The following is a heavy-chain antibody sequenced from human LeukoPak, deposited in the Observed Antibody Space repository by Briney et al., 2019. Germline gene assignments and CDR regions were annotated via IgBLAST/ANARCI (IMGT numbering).Heavy chain of an antibody. CDR1: GVSISSYY. Sequence: SETLSLTCTVSGVSISSYYWSWIRQPPGKGLEWIGSIYTTGDTRYNPSLKSRVTISVDTSKNQFSQKLSSVTAADTAVYYCARATPVGGVRFDYWGQGTLVTVSS. J-gene: IGHJ4*02. D-gene: IGHD3-16*01. CDR2: IYTTGDT. V-gene: IGHV4-4*09. CDR3: ARATPVGGVRFDY.